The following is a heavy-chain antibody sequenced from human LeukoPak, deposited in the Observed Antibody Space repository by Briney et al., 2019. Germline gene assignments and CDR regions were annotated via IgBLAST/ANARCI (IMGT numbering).Heavy chain of an antibody. CDR2: IYYSGST. CDR1: GCSISSGDYY. Sequence: SQTLSLTCTVSGCSISSGDYYWSWIRQPPGKGLEWIGYIYYSGSTYYNPSLKSRVTISLDTSKSQFSLRLSSVTAADTAVYYCARDPSYGSGLDIWGQGTMVTVSS. V-gene: IGHV4-30-4*01. J-gene: IGHJ3*02. D-gene: IGHD3-10*01. CDR3: ARDPSYGSGLDI.